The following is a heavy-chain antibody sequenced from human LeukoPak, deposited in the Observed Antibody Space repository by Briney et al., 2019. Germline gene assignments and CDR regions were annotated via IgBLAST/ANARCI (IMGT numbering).Heavy chain of an antibody. D-gene: IGHD3-10*02. CDR3: ARGVFGELEKLMFQH. Sequence: GASVKVSCKASGYTFTRYYMHWVRQAPGQGLEWMGIINPSGGSTSYPQKFQDRVTMTRDTSTSTVYMELSSLKSDDTAIYYCARGVFGELEKLMFQHWGQGTLVTVSS. CDR1: GYTFTRYY. CDR2: INPSGGST. V-gene: IGHV1-46*01. J-gene: IGHJ1*01.